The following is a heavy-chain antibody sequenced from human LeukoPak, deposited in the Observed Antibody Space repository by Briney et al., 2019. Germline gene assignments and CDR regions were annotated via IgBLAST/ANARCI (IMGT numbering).Heavy chain of an antibody. J-gene: IGHJ4*02. CDR3: VRDRRRAFDY. Sequence: GVSQTLSCAASGFTFSTYWVFWIRQAPGAGLVWDSRFNRAGRSPTSASSVKGRFTFSRDHGKNTLYLPMISLRAEDTAVYYCVRDRRRAFDYWGQGSLVIVSS. CDR1: GFTFSTYW. V-gene: IGHV3-74*01. CDR2: FNRAGRSP.